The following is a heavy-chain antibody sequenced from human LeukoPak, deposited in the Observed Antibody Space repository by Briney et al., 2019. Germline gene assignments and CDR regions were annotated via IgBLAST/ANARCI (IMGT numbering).Heavy chain of an antibody. J-gene: IGHJ4*02. CDR1: GFTLSSYP. Sequence: GRSLRPSCAASGFTLSSYPMRWARQTPGKGLEWVAILSFDGVNKRYADSVQGRFTISRDNFKNTLYLQMNSLTAEDTAIYCCARDPGTIFDVLNYHFDYWGQGTLVTVSS. D-gene: IGHD3-3*01. CDR3: ARDPGTIFDVLNYHFDY. V-gene: IGHV3-30-3*01. CDR2: LSFDGVNK.